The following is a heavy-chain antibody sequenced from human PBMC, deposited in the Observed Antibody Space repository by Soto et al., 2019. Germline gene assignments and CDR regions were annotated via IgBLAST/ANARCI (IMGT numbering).Heavy chain of an antibody. CDR3: ASRDPGTSVDY. D-gene: IGHD1-7*01. CDR1: GGSFNSNNW. Sequence: SETLSLTCAVSGGSFNSNNWWTWVRQPPGQGLEWIGEIYRTGSTNYNPSLKSRVTISLDKSENQFSLKVTSLTAADTAVYYCASRDPGTSVDYWGQGTLVTVSS. V-gene: IGHV4-4*02. CDR2: IYRTGST. J-gene: IGHJ4*02.